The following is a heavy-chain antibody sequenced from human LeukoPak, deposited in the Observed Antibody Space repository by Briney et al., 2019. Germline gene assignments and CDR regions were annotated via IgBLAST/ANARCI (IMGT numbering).Heavy chain of an antibody. CDR1: GYTLTELS. D-gene: IGHD3-3*01. CDR2: FDPEDGET. J-gene: IGHJ4*02. V-gene: IGHV1-24*01. Sequence: GASVKVSCKVSGYTLTELSMHWVRQAPGKGLEWMGGFDPEDGETIYAQKFQGRVTMTEDTSTDTAYMELSRLRSDDTAVYYCARGLRFLEWLSEIGTFDYWGQGTLVTVSS. CDR3: ARGLRFLEWLSEIGTFDY.